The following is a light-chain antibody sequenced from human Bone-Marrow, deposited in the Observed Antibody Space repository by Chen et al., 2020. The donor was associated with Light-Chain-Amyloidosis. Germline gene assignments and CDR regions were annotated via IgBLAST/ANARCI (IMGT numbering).Light chain of an antibody. CDR3: SSYTITNTLV. J-gene: IGLJ1*01. V-gene: IGLV2-14*01. Sequence: QSALTQPASVSGSPGQSITISCTGTRSDVGGDNHVSWYQQHPDKAPKLMIYEVTNRPSWVPVRFSGSKSDNTASLTISGLQTAAEADYFCSSYTITNTLVFGSGTRVTVL. CDR1: RSDVGGDNH. CDR2: EVT.